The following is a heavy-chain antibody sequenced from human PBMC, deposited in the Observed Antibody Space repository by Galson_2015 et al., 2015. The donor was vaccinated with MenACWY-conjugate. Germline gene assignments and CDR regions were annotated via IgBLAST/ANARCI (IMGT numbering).Heavy chain of an antibody. D-gene: IGHD2-15*01. V-gene: IGHV1-69*13. CDR3: ARDLRRLAYCIGLPCSYHYMDV. Sequence: SVKVSCKASGGPFSNYAFSWVRQAPGQGLEWMGGINPISGRTNYAQKFQGRITITADEATSTAYMEVNSLRPDDTAVYYCARDLRRLAYCIGLPCSYHYMDVWGKGTTVAVSS. J-gene: IGHJ6*03. CDR1: GGPFSNYA. CDR2: INPISGRT.